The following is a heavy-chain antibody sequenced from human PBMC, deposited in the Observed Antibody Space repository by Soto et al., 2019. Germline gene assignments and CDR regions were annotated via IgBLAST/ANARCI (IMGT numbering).Heavy chain of an antibody. CDR1: GFTFSSYS. V-gene: IGHV3-21*01. D-gene: IGHD1-1*01. CDR2: ISSSSSYI. CDR3: ARDGRQGAFDI. J-gene: IGHJ3*02. Sequence: EVQLVESGGGLVKPGGSLRLSCAASGFTFSSYSMNWVRQAPGKGLEWVSSISSSSSYIYYADSVKGRFTSSRDNAKNSLYLQMNSLRAEDTAVYYCARDGRQGAFDIWGQGTMVTVSS.